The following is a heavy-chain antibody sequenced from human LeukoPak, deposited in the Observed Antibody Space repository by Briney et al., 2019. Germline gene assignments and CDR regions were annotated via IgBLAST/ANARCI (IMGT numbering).Heavy chain of an antibody. CDR1: GFTFSSYE. J-gene: IGHJ4*02. D-gene: IGHD3-22*01. Sequence: PGGSLRLSCAASGFTFSSYEMNWVRQAPGKGLEWVSYISSSGSTIYYTDSVKGRFTISRDNSRDTLYLQMNSLRAEDTAVYYCAKDGDDSIDYWGQGTLVTVSS. V-gene: IGHV3-48*03. CDR3: AKDGDDSIDY. CDR2: ISSSGSTI.